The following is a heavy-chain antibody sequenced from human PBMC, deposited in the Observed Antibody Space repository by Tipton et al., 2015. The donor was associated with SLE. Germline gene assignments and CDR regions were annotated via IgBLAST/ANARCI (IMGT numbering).Heavy chain of an antibody. CDR2: VHHSGST. Sequence: TLSLTCTVSGNSISSTYYCVWIRQPPGKGLEWIGEVHHSGSTNYNPSLKSRVTISVDMSKNQFSLKLSSVTAADTAVYYCARGRYYYGMDVWGQGTTVTVSS. J-gene: IGHJ6*02. CDR1: GNSISSTYY. V-gene: IGHV4-38-2*02. CDR3: ARGRYYYGMDV.